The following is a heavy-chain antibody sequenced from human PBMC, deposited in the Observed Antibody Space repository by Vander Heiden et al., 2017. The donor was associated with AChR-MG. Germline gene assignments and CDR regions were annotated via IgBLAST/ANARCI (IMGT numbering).Heavy chain of an antibody. J-gene: IGHJ4*02. CDR3: AKGGRGYGDYELTYYFDY. Sequence: EVQLVESGGVVVQPGGSLRLSCAASGFTFDGYAMHWVRQAPGKGLEWVSLISWDGGSTYYADSVKGRFTISRDNSKNSLYLQMNSLRAEDTALYYCAKGGRGYGDYELTYYFDYWGQGTLVTVSS. D-gene: IGHD4-17*01. CDR2: ISWDGGST. CDR1: GFTFDGYA. V-gene: IGHV3-43D*04.